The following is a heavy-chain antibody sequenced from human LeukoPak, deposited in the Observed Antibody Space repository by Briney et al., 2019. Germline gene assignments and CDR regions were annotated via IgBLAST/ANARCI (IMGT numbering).Heavy chain of an antibody. V-gene: IGHV1-69*04. J-gene: IGHJ3*02. CDR3: ARVRPPHSFDI. Sequence: GSSVKVSCKASRGTFSSYAISWVRQAPGQGLEWMGRIIPILGIANYAQKFQGRVTITADKSTSTAYMELSSLRSEDTAVYYCARVRPPHSFDIWGQGTMVTVSS. CDR2: IIPILGIA. CDR1: RGTFSSYA.